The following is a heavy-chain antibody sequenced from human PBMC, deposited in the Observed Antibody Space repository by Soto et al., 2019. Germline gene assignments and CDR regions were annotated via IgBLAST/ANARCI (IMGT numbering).Heavy chain of an antibody. D-gene: IGHD6-13*01. Sequence: QVQLVQSGAEVKKPGSSVRVSCKASGGTFSSYAISWVRQAPGQGLEWMGGIIPIFGTENYAQKFQGKVTRGGDETTSTDYMELSSLRSEDTAVEDWARDRIAGDKDDYGMDGRGQGNTGAVAS. CDR1: GGTFSSYA. J-gene: IGHJ6*02. CDR2: IIPIFGTE. CDR3: ARDRIAGDKDDYGMDG. V-gene: IGHV1-69*01.